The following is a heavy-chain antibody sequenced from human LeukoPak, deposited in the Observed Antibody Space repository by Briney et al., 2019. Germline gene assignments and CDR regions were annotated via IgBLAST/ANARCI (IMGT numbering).Heavy chain of an antibody. CDR1: GFTVSSNY. Sequence: GGSLRLSCAASGFTVSSNYMSWVRQAPGKGLEWVSVIYSGGSTYYADSVKGRFTISRDNSKNTLYLQMNSLRAEDTAVYYCARAPNYGDYYFDYWGQGTLVTVSS. J-gene: IGHJ4*02. CDR2: IYSGGST. D-gene: IGHD4-17*01. CDR3: ARAPNYGDYYFDY. V-gene: IGHV3-66*01.